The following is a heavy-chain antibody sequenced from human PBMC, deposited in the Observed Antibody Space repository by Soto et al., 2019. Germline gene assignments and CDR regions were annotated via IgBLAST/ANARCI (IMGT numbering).Heavy chain of an antibody. V-gene: IGHV1-8*01. D-gene: IGHD3-16*01. CDR3: ASRQNYDYIWGSYFSDY. CDR1: GYTFTSYD. Sequence: GASVKVSCKASGYTFTSYDINWVRQATGQGLEWMGWMNPNSGNTGYAQKFQGRVTMTRNTSISTAYMELSSLRSEDTAVYYCASRQNYDYIWGSYFSDYWGQGTLVTVSS. CDR2: MNPNSGNT. J-gene: IGHJ4*02.